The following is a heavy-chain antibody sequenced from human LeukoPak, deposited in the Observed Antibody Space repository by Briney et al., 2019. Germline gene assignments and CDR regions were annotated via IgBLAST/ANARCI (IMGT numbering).Heavy chain of an antibody. CDR3: AKDMVDRLANGMDV. Sequence: GGSLRLSCAASGFTFSSYWMHWVRQAPGKGLLWVSRINSDGSSTSYADSVKGRFTISRDNAENSLFPQMDSLRSEDTALYYCAKDMVDRLANGMDVWGRGTPVTVSS. J-gene: IGHJ6*02. CDR1: GFTFSSYW. CDR2: INSDGSST. V-gene: IGHV3-74*01. D-gene: IGHD3-10*01.